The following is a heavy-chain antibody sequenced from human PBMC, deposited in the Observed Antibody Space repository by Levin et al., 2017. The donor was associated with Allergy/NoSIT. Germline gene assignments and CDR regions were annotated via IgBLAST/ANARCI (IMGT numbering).Heavy chain of an antibody. V-gene: IGHV1-2*02. CDR3: ARDQPPGYYYYGMDV. CDR2: INPNSGGT. CDR1: GYTFTGYY. J-gene: IGHJ6*02. Sequence: ASVKVSCKASGYTFTGYYMHWVRQAPGQGLEWMGWINPNSGGTNYAQKFQGRVTMTRDTSISTAYMELSRLRSDDTAVYYCARDQPPGYYYYGMDVWGQGTTVTVSS. D-gene: IGHD7-27*01.